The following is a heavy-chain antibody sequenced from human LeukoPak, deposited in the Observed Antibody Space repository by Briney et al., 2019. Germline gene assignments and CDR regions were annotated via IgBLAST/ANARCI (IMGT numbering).Heavy chain of an antibody. CDR2: INHSGST. J-gene: IGHJ6*02. CDR3: AGVNSDYGMDV. CDR1: GGSFSGYY. D-gene: IGHD3-10*01. Sequence: PSETLSLTCAVYGGSFSGYYWSWIRQPPGKGLEWIGEINHSGSTNYNPSLKSRVTISVDTSKNQFSLKLSSVTAADTAVYHCAGVNSDYGMDVWGQGTTVTVSS. V-gene: IGHV4-34*01.